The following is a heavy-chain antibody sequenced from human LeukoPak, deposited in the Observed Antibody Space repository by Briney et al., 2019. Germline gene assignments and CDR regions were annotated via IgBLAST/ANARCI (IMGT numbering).Heavy chain of an antibody. V-gene: IGHV3-30-3*01. CDR2: ISYEGSNK. CDR3: ARESLETYYYDSSGYSRLGY. CDR1: GLTFSSYA. D-gene: IGHD3-22*01. Sequence: GRSRRLSCAASGLTFSSYAMHWVRQAPGKGLEWVAAISYEGSNKYYADSVKGRFTISRDNSKNTLYLQMNSLRAEDTAVYYCARESLETYYYDSSGYSRLGYWGQGTLVTVSS. J-gene: IGHJ4*02.